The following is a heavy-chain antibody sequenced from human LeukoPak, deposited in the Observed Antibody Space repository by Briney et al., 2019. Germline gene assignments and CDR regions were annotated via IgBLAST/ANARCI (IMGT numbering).Heavy chain of an antibody. V-gene: IGHV1-8*02. CDR2: INPNSGNT. CDR3: ARGGYCSGGSCYSGGFDY. J-gene: IGHJ4*02. CDR1: GYTFTGYY. D-gene: IGHD2-15*01. Sequence: GASVKVSCKASGYTFTGYYMHWVRQAPGQGLEWMGWINPNSGNTGYAQKFQGRVTMTRNTSISTAYMELSSLRSEDTAVYYCARGGYCSGGSCYSGGFDYWGQGTLVTVSS.